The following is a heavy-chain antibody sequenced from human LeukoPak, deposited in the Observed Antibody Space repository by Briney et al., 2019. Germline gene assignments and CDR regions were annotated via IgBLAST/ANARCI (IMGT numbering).Heavy chain of an antibody. D-gene: IGHD1-26*01. Sequence: GGSLRLSCAASGFTFSSYAMSWVRQAPGKGLEWVSAISGSGGSTYYADSVKGLFTISRDNSKNTLYLQMNSLRAEDTAVYYCAKDADNGNYYPYYFDYWGQGTLVTVSS. J-gene: IGHJ4*02. CDR3: AKDADNGNYYPYYFDY. V-gene: IGHV3-23*01. CDR1: GFTFSSYA. CDR2: ISGSGGST.